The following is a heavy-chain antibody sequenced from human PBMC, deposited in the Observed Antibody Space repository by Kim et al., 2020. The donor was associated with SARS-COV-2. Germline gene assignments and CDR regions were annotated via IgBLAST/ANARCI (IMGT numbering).Heavy chain of an antibody. Sequence: ASVKVSCKASGYTFTSYGISWVRQAPGQGLEWMGWISAYNGNTNYAQKLQGRVTMTTDTSTSTAYMELRSLRSDDTAVYYCATPIAAAPLVDYWGQGTLVTVSS. CDR1: GYTFTSYG. CDR3: ATPIAAAPLVDY. V-gene: IGHV1-18*01. J-gene: IGHJ4*02. D-gene: IGHD6-13*01. CDR2: ISAYNGNT.